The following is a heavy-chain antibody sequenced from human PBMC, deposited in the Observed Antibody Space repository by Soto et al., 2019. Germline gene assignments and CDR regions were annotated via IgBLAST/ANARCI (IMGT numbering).Heavy chain of an antibody. CDR2: IYPGDSDT. CDR1: GHRFTSSW. D-gene: IGHD4-17*01. V-gene: IGHV5-51*01. J-gene: IGHJ4*02. Sequence: ESLTISGKVSGHRFTSSWICWVRQMPGKGLEWMGIIYPGDSDTRYSPSFQGQVTISADKSISTDYLQWSSLKASDTAMYYCARHGSYGDAYFDYWGQGTLVTVSS. CDR3: ARHGSYGDAYFDY.